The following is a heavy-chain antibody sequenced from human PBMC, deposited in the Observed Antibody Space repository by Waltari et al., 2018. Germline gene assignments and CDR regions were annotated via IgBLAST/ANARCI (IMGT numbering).Heavy chain of an antibody. J-gene: IGHJ4*02. V-gene: IGHV4-38-2*02. CDR3: ARDLGYYYDSSGFFDY. CDR2: IYHSGST. D-gene: IGHD3-22*01. CDR1: GYSISSGYY. Sequence: QVQLQESGPGLVKPSETLSLTCAVSGYSISSGYYWGWIRQPPGKGLEWIGSIYHSGSTYYNPSLKSRVTISVDTSKNQFSLKLSSVTAADTAVYYCARDLGYYYDSSGFFDYWGQGTLVTVSS.